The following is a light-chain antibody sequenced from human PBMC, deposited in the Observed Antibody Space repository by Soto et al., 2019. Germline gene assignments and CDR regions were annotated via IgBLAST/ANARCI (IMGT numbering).Light chain of an antibody. Sequence: QSVLTQSPSASASLGASVKLTCTLSSGHNNYAIAWHQQQPEKGPRYLMRLNSDGSHNKGDGIPDRFSGSSSGAERYRIISSRHSEDEADYYCQTWDDGILVFGTGTKLTVL. CDR2: LNSDGSH. V-gene: IGLV4-69*01. J-gene: IGLJ1*01. CDR3: QTWDDGILV. CDR1: SGHNNYA.